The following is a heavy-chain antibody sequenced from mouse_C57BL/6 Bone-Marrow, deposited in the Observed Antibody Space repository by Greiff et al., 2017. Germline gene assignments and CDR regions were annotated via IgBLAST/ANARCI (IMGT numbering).Heavy chain of an antibody. CDR2: ISSGSSTI. V-gene: IGHV5-17*01. J-gene: IGHJ3*01. Sequence: EVQVVESGGGLVKPGGSLKLSCAASGFTFSDYGMHWVRQAPEKGLEWVAYISSGSSTIYYADTVKGRFTISRDNAKNTLFLQMTSLRSEDTAMYYCARGYDCAYWGQGTLVTVSA. CDR3: ARGYDCAY. D-gene: IGHD2-2*01. CDR1: GFTFSDYG.